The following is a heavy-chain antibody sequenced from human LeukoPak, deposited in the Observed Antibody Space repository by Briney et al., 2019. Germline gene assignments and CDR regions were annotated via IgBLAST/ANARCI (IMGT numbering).Heavy chain of an antibody. V-gene: IGHV4-34*01. J-gene: IGHJ5*02. CDR3: ARFIDEIDNWFDP. CDR2: INHSGST. Sequence: SETLSLTCAVYGGSFSGYYWSWIRQPPGKGLERIGEINHSGSTNYNPSLKSRVTISVDTSKNQFSLKLSSVTAADTAVYYCARFIDEIDNWFDPWGQGTLVTVSS. CDR1: GGSFSGYY. D-gene: IGHD3-16*02.